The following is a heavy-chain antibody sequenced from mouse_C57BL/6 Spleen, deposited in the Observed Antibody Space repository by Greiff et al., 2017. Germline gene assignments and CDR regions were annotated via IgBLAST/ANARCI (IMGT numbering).Heavy chain of an antibody. V-gene: IGHV2-5*01. CDR3: AKNLNPPQYYYAMNY. J-gene: IGHJ4*01. CDR2: IWRGGST. D-gene: IGHD6-1*01. Sequence: QVQLQQSGPGLVQPSQSLSITCTVSGFSLTSYGVHWVRQSPGKGLEWLGVIWRGGSTDYNAAFMSRLSLTKDNSKSQVFFKMNSLQANDTAISFCAKNLNPPQYYYAMNYGGQGTSVTVSS. CDR1: GFSLTSYG.